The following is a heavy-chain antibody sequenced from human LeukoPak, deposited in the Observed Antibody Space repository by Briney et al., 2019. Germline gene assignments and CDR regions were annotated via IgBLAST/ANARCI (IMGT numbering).Heavy chain of an antibody. CDR1: GGSVGSGSYY. Sequence: SETLSLTCTVSGGSVGSGSYYWSWIRQPPGKGLEWIGYIYYSGSTNYNPSLKSRVTISVDTSKNQFSLKLSSVTAADTAVYYCARSTYYYDSSGYSWGQGTLVTVSS. CDR3: ARSTYYYDSSGYS. D-gene: IGHD3-22*01. V-gene: IGHV4-61*01. CDR2: IYYSGST. J-gene: IGHJ5*02.